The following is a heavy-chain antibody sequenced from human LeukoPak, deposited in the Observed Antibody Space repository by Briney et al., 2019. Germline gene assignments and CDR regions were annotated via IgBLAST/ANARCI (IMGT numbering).Heavy chain of an antibody. CDR3: AKEPSWVATGTTDDY. J-gene: IGHJ4*02. V-gene: IGHV3-48*01. CDR1: GFTFSSFS. CDR2: ITGSSSTI. Sequence: PGGSLRLSCAASGFTFSSFSMNWVRQAPGKGLEWVSFITGSSSTIYYADSVKGRFTISRDNSKNTLYLQMNSLRAEDTAVYYCAKEPSWVATGTTDDYWGQGTLVTVSS. D-gene: IGHD1-1*01.